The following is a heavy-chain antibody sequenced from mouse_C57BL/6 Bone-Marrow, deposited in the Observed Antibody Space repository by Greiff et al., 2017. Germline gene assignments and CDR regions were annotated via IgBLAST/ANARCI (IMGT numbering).Heavy chain of an antibody. V-gene: IGHV1-69*01. J-gene: IGHJ2*01. CDR1: GYTFTSYW. D-gene: IGHD1-1*01. CDR2: IDPSDSYT. Sequence: QVQLQQPGAELVMPGASVKLSCKASGYTFTSYWMHWVKQRPGQGLEWIGEIDPSDSYTNYNQKFKGKSTLTVDKSSSTAYMQLSSLTSEDSAVYYCARVDTTVVDRYYFDYWGQGTTLTGSS. CDR3: ARVDTTVVDRYYFDY.